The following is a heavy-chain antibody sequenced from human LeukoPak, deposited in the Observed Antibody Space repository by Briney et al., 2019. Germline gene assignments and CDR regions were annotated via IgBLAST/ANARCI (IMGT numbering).Heavy chain of an antibody. D-gene: IGHD4-17*01. J-gene: IGHJ5*02. CDR3: ARSVHGDYEGWFDP. CDR1: GGSISSGGYY. CDR2: IYYSGST. Sequence: SETLSLTCTVSGGSISSGGYYWSWIRQHPGKGLEWIGYIYYSGSTYYNPSLKSRVTISVDTSKNQFSLKLSSVTAADTAVYYCARSVHGDYEGWFDPWGQGTLVTVSS. V-gene: IGHV4-31*03.